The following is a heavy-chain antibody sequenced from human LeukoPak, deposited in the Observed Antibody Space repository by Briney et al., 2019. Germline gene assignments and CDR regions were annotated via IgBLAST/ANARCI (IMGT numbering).Heavy chain of an antibody. D-gene: IGHD5-18*01. V-gene: IGHV4-39*07. J-gene: IGHJ4*02. CDR1: GGSISSSSYY. CDR3: ARDSGYSYGKPFDY. CDR2: IYYSGST. Sequence: SETLSLTCTVSGGSISSSSYYWGWVRQPPGKGLEWIGSIYYSGSTYYNPSLKSRVTISVDTSKDQFSLKLSSVTAADTAVYYCARDSGYSYGKPFDYWGQGTLVTVSS.